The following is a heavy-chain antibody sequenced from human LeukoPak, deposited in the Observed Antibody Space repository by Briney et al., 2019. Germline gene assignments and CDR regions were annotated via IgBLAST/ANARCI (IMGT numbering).Heavy chain of an antibody. J-gene: IGHJ4*02. CDR3: AKNRNTYAYIPIRYYFDY. CDR2: ISYDGSNE. D-gene: IGHD3-16*01. CDR1: GFTFSTYN. V-gene: IGHV3-30*18. Sequence: GGSLRLSCAASGFTFSTYNMNWVRQAPGKGLEWVAVISYDGSNEYFADSVKGRFTISRDNSKNTLFLQMNSLRAEDTAMYYCAKNRNTYAYIPIRYYFDYWGQGTLVTVSS.